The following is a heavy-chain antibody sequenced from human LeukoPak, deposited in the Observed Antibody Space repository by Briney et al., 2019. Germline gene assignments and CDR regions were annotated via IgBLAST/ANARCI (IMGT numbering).Heavy chain of an antibody. D-gene: IGHD3-3*01. CDR1: GGSISSSSYY. J-gene: IGHJ3*02. CDR2: IYYSGST. V-gene: IGHV4-39*01. CDR3: ARQAITIFGVGTDGAFDI. Sequence: SETLSFTCTVSGGSISSSSYYWGWIRQPPGKGLEWIGSIYYSGSTYYNPSLKSRVTVSVDTSKNQFSLKLSSVTAADTAVYYCARQAITIFGVGTDGAFDIWGQGTMVTVSS.